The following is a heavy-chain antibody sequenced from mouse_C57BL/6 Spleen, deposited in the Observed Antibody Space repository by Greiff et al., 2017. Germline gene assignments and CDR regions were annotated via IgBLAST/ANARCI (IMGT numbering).Heavy chain of an antibody. J-gene: IGHJ4*01. CDR1: GYTFTSYW. CDR2: IHPNSGST. Sequence: VQLQQPGAELVKPGASVKLSCKASGYTFTSYWMHWVKQRPGQGLEWIGMIHPNSGSTNYNEKFKSKATLTVDKSSSTAYMQLSSLTSEDSAVYYCLITTVVAPYAMDYWGQGTSVTVSS. V-gene: IGHV1-64*01. D-gene: IGHD1-1*01. CDR3: LITTVVAPYAMDY.